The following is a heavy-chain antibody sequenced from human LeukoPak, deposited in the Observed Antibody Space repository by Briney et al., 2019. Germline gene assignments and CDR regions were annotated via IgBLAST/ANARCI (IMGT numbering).Heavy chain of an antibody. CDR1: GGSISSHY. CDR3: ARALTTQYYYDSSGYYYEYYFDY. J-gene: IGHJ4*02. CDR2: IYYSGST. Sequence: SETLSLSCTVSGGSISSHYWSWIRQPPGKGLEWIGYIYYSGSTNYNPSLKSRVTISVDTSKNQFSLKLSSVTAADTAVYYCARALTTQYYYDSSGYYYEYYFDYWGQGTLVTVSS. D-gene: IGHD3-22*01. V-gene: IGHV4-59*11.